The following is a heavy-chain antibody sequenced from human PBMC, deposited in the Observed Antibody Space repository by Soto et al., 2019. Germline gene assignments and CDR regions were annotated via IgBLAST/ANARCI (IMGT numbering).Heavy chain of an antibody. CDR3: AKDSHWGIISPTHDY. Sequence: VHLSESGGALVQPGGSLRLSCAASGFTFSSSAMSWVRQAPGKGLEWVATFRESGGTTHYADSVKGRFTISRDASKNMLNLQMNSRRAEDTAIYCCAKDSHWGIISPTHDYWGQGTRVTVST. J-gene: IGHJ4*02. D-gene: IGHD3-16*01. V-gene: IGHV3-23*01. CDR1: GFTFSSSA. CDR2: FRESGGTT.